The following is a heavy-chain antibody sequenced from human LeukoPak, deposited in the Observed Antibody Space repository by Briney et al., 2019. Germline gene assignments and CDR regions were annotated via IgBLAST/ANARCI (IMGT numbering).Heavy chain of an antibody. CDR2: IDSSGGTI. D-gene: IGHD3-10*01. J-gene: IGHJ6*03. CDR1: GFIFSSYE. CDR3: VRGVGRASYYYYMDV. V-gene: IGHV3-48*03. Sequence: GGSLRLSCAASGFIFSSYEMNWVRQAPGKGLEWVSYIDSSGGTIHYADSVKGRFTISRDNAKNSLYLQMNSLRVEDTADYYCVRGVGRASYYYYMDVWGKGTTVTVSS.